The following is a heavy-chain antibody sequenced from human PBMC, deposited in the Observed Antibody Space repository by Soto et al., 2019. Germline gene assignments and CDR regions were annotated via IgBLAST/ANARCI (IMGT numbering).Heavy chain of an antibody. D-gene: IGHD6-13*01. V-gene: IGHV1-69*13. CDR2: IIPLFGTT. Sequence: ASVKVSCKTSGGTFSRHAINWVRQAPGQGLEWMGGIIPLFGTTNYAQKFKGRVTISADESTRTAYMELSSLTSEDAAVYYCARSAIHGSSWLFWFGPWGPGTLVT. J-gene: IGHJ5*02. CDR3: ARSAIHGSSWLFWFGP. CDR1: GGTFSRHA.